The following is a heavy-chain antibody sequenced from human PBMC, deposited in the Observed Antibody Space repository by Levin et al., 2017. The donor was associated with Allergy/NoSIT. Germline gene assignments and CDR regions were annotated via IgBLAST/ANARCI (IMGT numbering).Heavy chain of an antibody. CDR3: AKASTGTPFLDYYYYYGMDV. D-gene: IGHD2-8*02. CDR2: ISWNSGSI. J-gene: IGHJ6*02. CDR1: GFTFDDYA. V-gene: IGHV3-9*01. Sequence: SLKISCAASGFTFDDYAMHWVRQAPGKGLEWVSGISWNSGSIGYADSVKGRFTISRDNAKNSLYLQMNSLRAEDTALYYCAKASTGTPFLDYYYYYGMDVWGQGTTVTVSS.